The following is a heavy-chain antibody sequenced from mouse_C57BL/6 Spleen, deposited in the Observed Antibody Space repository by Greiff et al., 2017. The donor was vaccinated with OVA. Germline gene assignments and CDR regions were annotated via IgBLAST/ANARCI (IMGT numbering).Heavy chain of an antibody. J-gene: IGHJ4*01. CDR1: GYTFTSYW. Sequence: QVQLKQPGAELVKPGASVKMSCKASGYTFTSYWITWVKQRPGQGLEWIGDIYPGSGSTNYNEKFKSKATLTVDTSSSTAYMQLSSLTSEDSAVDYCARGGATMVTNAMDYWGQGTSVTVSS. D-gene: IGHD2-2*01. CDR2: IYPGSGST. V-gene: IGHV1-55*01. CDR3: ARGGATMVTNAMDY.